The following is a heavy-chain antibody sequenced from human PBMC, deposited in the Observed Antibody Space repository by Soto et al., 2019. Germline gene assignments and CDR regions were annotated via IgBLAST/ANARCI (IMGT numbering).Heavy chain of an antibody. Sequence: VKVSCKASGYSFTGNSMHWVRQAPGQGLEWMGWINPNSGNTGYAQKFQGRVTMTRNTSISTAYMELSSLRSEDTAVCYCATSKYSSSWPTYYFDYWGQGTLVTVSS. D-gene: IGHD6-13*01. CDR3: ATSKYSSSWPTYYFDY. CDR2: INPNSGNT. J-gene: IGHJ4*02. V-gene: IGHV1-8*02. CDR1: GYSFTGNS.